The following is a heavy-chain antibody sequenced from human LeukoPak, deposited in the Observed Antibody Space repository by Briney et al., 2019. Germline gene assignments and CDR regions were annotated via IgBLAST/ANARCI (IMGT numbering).Heavy chain of an antibody. CDR1: GLTVSNNY. J-gene: IGHJ6*02. CDR2: IYSGNRT. Sequence: GGSLRLSCAASGLTVSNNYMTWVRQAPGKGLEWVSVIYSGNRTKYADSVKGRFIISRDNSKNTLLFQMNSLRAEDTAVYYCARLTSGNGLDVWGRGTTVTVS. D-gene: IGHD3-3*01. V-gene: IGHV3-66*04. CDR3: ARLTSGNGLDV.